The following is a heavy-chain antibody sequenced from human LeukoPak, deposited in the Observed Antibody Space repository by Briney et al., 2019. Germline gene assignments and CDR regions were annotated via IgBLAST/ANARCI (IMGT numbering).Heavy chain of an antibody. V-gene: IGHV3-23*01. J-gene: IGHJ4*02. CDR3: AARKVRGVWFYLDY. D-gene: IGHD3-10*01. CDR1: GFTVSAYA. CDR2: IYDDNT. Sequence: GGSLRLSCAASGFTVSAYAMAWVRQAPGKGLEWVSTIYDDNTYYADSVKGRFAISTDNSKSTLYLQMNSLRVEDTAVYFCAARKVRGVWFYLDYWGQGTLVTVSS.